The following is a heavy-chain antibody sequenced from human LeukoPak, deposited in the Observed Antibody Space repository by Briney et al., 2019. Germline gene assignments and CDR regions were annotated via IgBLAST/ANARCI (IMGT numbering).Heavy chain of an antibody. Sequence: PGGSLRLSCVASGFTFGKYWMRWVRQAPGKGLEWVANIKLDGSEKNYVDSVKGRFTISRDNTKNSLYLQMNSLRVEDTAVSYCARDQYDTWSRRGNFDSWGQGTLVIVSS. CDR3: ARDQYDTWSRRGNFDS. CDR2: IKLDGSEK. V-gene: IGHV3-7*03. D-gene: IGHD3-3*01. CDR1: GFTFGKYW. J-gene: IGHJ4*02.